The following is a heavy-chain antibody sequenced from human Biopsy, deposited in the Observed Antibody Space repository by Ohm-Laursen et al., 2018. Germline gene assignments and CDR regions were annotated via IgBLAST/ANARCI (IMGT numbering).Heavy chain of an antibody. V-gene: IGHV4-34*01. J-gene: IGHJ4*02. D-gene: IGHD3-10*01. CDR3: ASQQSNQRWFGEFSPLF. CDR2: ISHTGST. Sequence: SETLSLTCAVYNVSFSSFYWSWIRQPPGKGLEWIGEISHTGSTNYNPPIKSRVFMSVDTSRSQFSLKLSSMTAADTAIYYCASQQSNQRWFGEFSPLFRGQGTLVTVSP. CDR1: NVSFSSFY.